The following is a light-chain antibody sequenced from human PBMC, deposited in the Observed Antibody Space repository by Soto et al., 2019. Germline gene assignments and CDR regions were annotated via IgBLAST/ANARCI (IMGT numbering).Light chain of an antibody. Sequence: DIQRTQSHSTLSASIGDRFTITCRASQSISTWLAWYQQKPGRAPRLLIYDAATLASGVPSRFSGSGSGTDFTLTISSLQPDDFATYYCQYYNAYCTFGQGGKVDVK. CDR2: DAA. CDR1: QSISTW. J-gene: IGKJ1*01. V-gene: IGKV1-5*01. CDR3: QYYNAYCT.